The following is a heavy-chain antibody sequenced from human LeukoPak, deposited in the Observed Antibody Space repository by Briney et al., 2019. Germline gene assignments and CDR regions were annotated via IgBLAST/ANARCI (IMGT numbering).Heavy chain of an antibody. Sequence: GGSLRLSCAASGFTFSSYAMSWVRQAPGKGLEWVSGISGSGDNTYYADSMKGRFTISRDNSKNTLYVQVNSLGTEDTAAYYCAKGSYYDSSGSFYFDYWGQGTLVTVSS. D-gene: IGHD3-22*01. J-gene: IGHJ4*02. CDR2: ISGSGDNT. V-gene: IGHV3-23*01. CDR1: GFTFSSYA. CDR3: AKGSYYDSSGSFYFDY.